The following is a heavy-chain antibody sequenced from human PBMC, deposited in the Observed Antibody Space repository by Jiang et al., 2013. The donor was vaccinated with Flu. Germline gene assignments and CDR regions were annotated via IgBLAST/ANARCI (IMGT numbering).Heavy chain of an antibody. V-gene: IGHV5-51*01. CDR1: GYSFTSYW. CDR3: ARSLSTLSSGYYYGYFQH. Sequence: GAEVKKPGESLKISCKGSGYSFTSYWIGWVRQMPGKGLEWMGIIYPGDSDTRYSPSFQGQVTISADKSISTAYLQWSSLKASDTAMYYCARSLSTLSSGYYYGYFQHWGQGTLVTVSS. D-gene: IGHD3-22*01. CDR2: IYPGDSDT. J-gene: IGHJ1*01.